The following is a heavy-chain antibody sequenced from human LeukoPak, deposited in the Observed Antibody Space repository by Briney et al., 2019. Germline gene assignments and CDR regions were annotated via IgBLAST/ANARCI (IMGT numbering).Heavy chain of an antibody. CDR1: GYIFTAYY. Sequence: ASVKVSCKASGYIFTAYYIHWVRQAPGQGLEWMGWINPNSGATNYVQKFHDWVTMTRDTSISTAYMELSRLRSDDTAVYYCASNYDFWSGKSLYYYYYMDVWGKGTTVTVSS. D-gene: IGHD3-3*01. CDR3: ASNYDFWSGKSLYYYYYMDV. V-gene: IGHV1-2*04. CDR2: INPNSGAT. J-gene: IGHJ6*03.